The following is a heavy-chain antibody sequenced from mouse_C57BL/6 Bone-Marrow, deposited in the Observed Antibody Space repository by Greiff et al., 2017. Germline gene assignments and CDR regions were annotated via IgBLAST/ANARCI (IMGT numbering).Heavy chain of an antibody. CDR2: IDPENGDT. CDR3: TFITTVPGDY. J-gene: IGHJ2*01. Sequence: EVQLQQSGAELVRPGASVKLSCTASGFNIKDDYMHWVKQRPEQGLEWIGWIDPENGDTEYASKFQGKATITADTSSNSAYLQLSSLTSEDTAVYYCTFITTVPGDYWGQGTTLTVSS. V-gene: IGHV14-4*01. D-gene: IGHD1-1*01. CDR1: GFNIKDDY.